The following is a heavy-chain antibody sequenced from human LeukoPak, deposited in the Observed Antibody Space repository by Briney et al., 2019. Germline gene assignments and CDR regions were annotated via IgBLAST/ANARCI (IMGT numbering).Heavy chain of an antibody. J-gene: IGHJ5*02. CDR3: ARDWFYYESSAYYSASWFDP. V-gene: IGHV3-7*03. Sequence: PGGSLRLSCAASGFTFSSYAMSWVRQAPGKGLEWVANIKQDGSEKYYVDSVKGRFTISRDNAKNSLYLQMNSLRAEDTAVYYCARDWFYYESSAYYSASWFDPWGQGTLVTVSS. CDR1: GFTFSSYA. CDR2: IKQDGSEK. D-gene: IGHD3-22*01.